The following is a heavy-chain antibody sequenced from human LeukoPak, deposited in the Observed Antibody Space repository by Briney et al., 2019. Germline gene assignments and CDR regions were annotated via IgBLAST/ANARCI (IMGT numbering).Heavy chain of an antibody. D-gene: IGHD1-7*01. CDR1: GFTSSDYW. V-gene: IGHV3-7*01. CDR2: IKQDGSER. J-gene: IGHJ4*02. CDR3: ARGWNYAFRFDY. Sequence: GGSLRLSCAASGFTSSDYWMTWVRQAPGKGLEWVAHIKQDGSERYYGDSVKGRFTISRDNAKNLVYLQMNSLGAEDTAIYYCARGWNYAFRFDYWGQGTLVTVSS.